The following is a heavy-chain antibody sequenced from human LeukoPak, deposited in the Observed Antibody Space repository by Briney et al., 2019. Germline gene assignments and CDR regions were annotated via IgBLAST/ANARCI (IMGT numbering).Heavy chain of an antibody. CDR1: GGSISTSNYY. Sequence: SETLSLTCTVSGGSISTSNYYWGWIRQPPGKGLEWIGYIYYSGSTNYNPSLKSRVTISVDTSKNQFSLKLSSVTAADTAVYYCARVSSGWLYYFDYWGQGTLVTVSS. CDR3: ARVSSGWLYYFDY. J-gene: IGHJ4*02. D-gene: IGHD6-19*01. CDR2: IYYSGST. V-gene: IGHV4-61*05.